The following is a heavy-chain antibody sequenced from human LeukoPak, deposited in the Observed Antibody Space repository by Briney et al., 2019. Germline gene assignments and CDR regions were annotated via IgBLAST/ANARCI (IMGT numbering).Heavy chain of an antibody. CDR1: GFTFSDYY. Sequence: GGSLRLSCAASGFTFSDYYMSWIRQAPGKGLEWVAHINPDGRDTYYVDSVKGRFTISRDNAQNSMYLQMNSLRVEDTAVYYCATWGDTTAEYFQRWGQGTLVTVSS. CDR2: INPDGRDT. D-gene: IGHD2-21*02. V-gene: IGHV3-7*01. CDR3: ATWGDTTAEYFQR. J-gene: IGHJ1*01.